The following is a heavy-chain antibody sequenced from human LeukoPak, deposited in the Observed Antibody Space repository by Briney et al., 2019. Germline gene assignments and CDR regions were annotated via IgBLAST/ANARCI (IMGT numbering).Heavy chain of an antibody. CDR2: INHSGST. J-gene: IGHJ4*02. Sequence: SETLSLTCAVYGGSFSGYYWSWIRQPPGKGLEWIGEINHSGSTNYNPSLKSRVTISVDTSKNQFSLKLSSVTAADTAVYYCARVMGTVTTLDYFDYWGQGTLVTVSS. CDR3: ARVMGTVTTLDYFDY. CDR1: GGSFSGYY. D-gene: IGHD4-17*01. V-gene: IGHV4-34*01.